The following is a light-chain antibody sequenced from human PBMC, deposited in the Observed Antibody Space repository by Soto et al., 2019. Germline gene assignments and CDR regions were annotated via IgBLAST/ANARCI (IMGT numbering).Light chain of an antibody. CDR1: QSISNY. Sequence: TQSPSSLSASVGDRVTITCRASQSISNYLNWYQQKPGKAPKYLIYAASSLQSGVPSRFSGRGSGTDFTLTISSLQPEDFATYYCQQTYSTPLTFGGGTKVDIK. V-gene: IGKV1-39*01. CDR2: AAS. J-gene: IGKJ4*01. CDR3: QQTYSTPLT.